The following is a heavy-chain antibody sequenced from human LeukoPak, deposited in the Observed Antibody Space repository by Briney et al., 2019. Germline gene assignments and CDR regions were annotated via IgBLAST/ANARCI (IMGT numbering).Heavy chain of an antibody. CDR1: GFTFSSYA. D-gene: IGHD1-26*01. CDR3: ARASHQWELRLYGMDV. Sequence: GGSLRLSCAASGFTFSSYAMHWVRQAPGKGLEWVAVISYDGSNKYYADSVKGRFTISRDNSKNTLYLQMNSLRAEDTAVYYCARASHQWELRLYGMDVWGQGTTVTVSS. CDR2: ISYDGSNK. V-gene: IGHV3-30-3*01. J-gene: IGHJ6*02.